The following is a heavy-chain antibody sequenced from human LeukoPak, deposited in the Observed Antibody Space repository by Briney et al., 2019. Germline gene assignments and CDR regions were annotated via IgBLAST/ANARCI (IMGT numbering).Heavy chain of an antibody. CDR3: ARDGIVATISFGWYFDL. Sequence: GASVKVSCKASGYTFTSYYMHWVRQAPGQGLEWMGIINPSGGSTSYAQKFQGRVTMTRDTSTSTVYMELSSLRSEDTAVYYCARDGIVATISFGWYFDLWGRGTLVTVSS. J-gene: IGHJ2*01. CDR2: INPSGGST. CDR1: GYTFTSYY. V-gene: IGHV1-46*01. D-gene: IGHD5-12*01.